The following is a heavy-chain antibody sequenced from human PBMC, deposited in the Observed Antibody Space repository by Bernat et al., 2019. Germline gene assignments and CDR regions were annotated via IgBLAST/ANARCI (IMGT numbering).Heavy chain of an antibody. CDR2: ISSSSSTI. CDR1: GFTFSSYS. J-gene: IGHJ3*02. D-gene: IGHD4-17*01. Sequence: EVQLVESGGGLVQPGGSLRLSCAASGFTFSSYSMNWVRQAPGKGLEWVSYISSSSSTIYYADSVKGRFTISRDNAKNSLYLQMNSLRDEDTAVYYCARPSFTVTRYSYAFDIWGQGTMVIVSS. CDR3: ARPSFTVTRYSYAFDI. V-gene: IGHV3-48*02.